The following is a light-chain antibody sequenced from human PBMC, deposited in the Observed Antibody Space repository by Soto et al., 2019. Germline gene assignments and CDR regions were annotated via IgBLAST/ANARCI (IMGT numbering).Light chain of an antibody. Sequence: DIQMTQSPPSLSASVGDRITITCRASQAIYHYLAWFQQMPGKAPKPLLYAASSLQSGVPPKFSGSGFGTDFTLTISSLQPEDSATYYCQQYNSFPYTFGQGNKVEI. CDR2: AAS. J-gene: IGKJ2*01. V-gene: IGKV1-16*02. CDR3: QQYNSFPYT. CDR1: QAIYHY.